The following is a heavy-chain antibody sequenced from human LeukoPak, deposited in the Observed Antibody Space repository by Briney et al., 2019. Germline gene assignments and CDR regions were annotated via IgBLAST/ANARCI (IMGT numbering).Heavy chain of an antibody. V-gene: IGHV4-59*08. CDR2: IAYSGST. CDR1: GGSISSYY. J-gene: IGHJ4*02. D-gene: IGHD7-27*01. Sequence: KPSETLSLTCTVSGGSISSYYWSWLRQPPGKGLDWIGYIAYSGSTNYNPSLNSRVTISVDTARNLFSLRLTSVTAADTAVYYCARHSQHSRDLGSARNFDYWGQGTLVTVSS. CDR3: ARHSQHSRDLGSARNFDY.